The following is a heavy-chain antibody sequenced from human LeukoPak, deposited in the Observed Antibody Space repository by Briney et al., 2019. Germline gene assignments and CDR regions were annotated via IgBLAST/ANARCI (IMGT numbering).Heavy chain of an antibody. CDR1: GGSFSGYY. D-gene: IGHD6-13*01. Sequence: RTSETLSLTCAVYGGSFSGYYWSWIRQPPGKGLEWIREINHSGSTNYNPSLKSRVTISVDTSKNQFSLKLSSVTAADTAVYYCARPHSSWYANFQHWGQGTLVTVSS. J-gene: IGHJ1*01. CDR2: INHSGST. CDR3: ARPHSSWYANFQH. V-gene: IGHV4-34*01.